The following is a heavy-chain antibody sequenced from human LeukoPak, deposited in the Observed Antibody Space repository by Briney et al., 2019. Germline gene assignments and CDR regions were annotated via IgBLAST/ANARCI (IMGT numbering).Heavy chain of an antibody. CDR2: ITSSSTYI. Sequence: PGGSLRLSCAASGFTFSTYNMNWVRQAPGKGLEGVSSITSSSTYIYYADSVKGRFTISRDNAKNSLSLQMNSLRAEDTAVYYCARGTVIRGYYYNYYMDVWGKGTTVTVSS. CDR1: GFTFSTYN. D-gene: IGHD2-21*01. J-gene: IGHJ6*03. CDR3: ARGTVIRGYYYNYYMDV. V-gene: IGHV3-21*04.